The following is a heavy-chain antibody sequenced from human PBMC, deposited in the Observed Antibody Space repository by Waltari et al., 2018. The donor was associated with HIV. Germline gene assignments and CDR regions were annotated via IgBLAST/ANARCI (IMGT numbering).Heavy chain of an antibody. Sequence: QVQLQESGPGLVKPSETLSLTCTASGGSISSYSWSWIRQPPGKGLEWIGYIYYSGSTNYNPSLKSRVTISVDTSKNQFSLKLSSVTAADTAVYYCAGTYYYDSSGYYFDYWGQGTLVTVSS. CDR2: IYYSGST. V-gene: IGHV4-59*01. CDR1: GGSISSYS. J-gene: IGHJ4*02. CDR3: AGTYYYDSSGYYFDY. D-gene: IGHD3-22*01.